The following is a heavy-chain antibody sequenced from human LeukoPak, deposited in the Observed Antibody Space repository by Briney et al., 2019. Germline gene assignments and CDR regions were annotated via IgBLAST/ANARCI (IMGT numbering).Heavy chain of an antibody. CDR3: AKGRGGYSGYVAWSYFDY. Sequence: PGGSLRLSCAASGLTFSSYAMSWVRQAPGKGLEWVSAISGSGGSTYYADSVKGRFTISRDNSKNTLYLQMNSLRAEDTAVYYCAKGRGGYSGYVAWSYFDYWGQGTLVTVSS. CDR1: GLTFSSYA. J-gene: IGHJ4*02. D-gene: IGHD5-12*01. V-gene: IGHV3-23*01. CDR2: ISGSGGST.